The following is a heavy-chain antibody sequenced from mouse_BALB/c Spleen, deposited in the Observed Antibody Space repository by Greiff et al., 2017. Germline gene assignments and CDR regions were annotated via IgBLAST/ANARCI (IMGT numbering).Heavy chain of an antibody. J-gene: IGHJ3*01. CDR2: INPGSGGT. Sequence: QVQLQQSGAELVRPGTSVKVSCKASGYAFTNYLIQWVKQRPGQGLEWIGVINPGSGGTNYNEKFKGKATLTADKSSSTAYMQLSSLTSDDSAVYCCARDKYGNYGFAYWGQGTLVTVSA. CDR3: ARDKYGNYGFAY. V-gene: IGHV1-54*01. CDR1: GYAFTNYL. D-gene: IGHD2-10*02.